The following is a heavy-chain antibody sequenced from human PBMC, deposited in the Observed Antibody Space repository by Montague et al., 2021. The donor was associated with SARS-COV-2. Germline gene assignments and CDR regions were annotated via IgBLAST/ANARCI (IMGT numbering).Heavy chain of an antibody. Sequence: SETLSLTCSGLVSWNSGADRKSTRLNPSHRLESYADFYLKKNTKYNPSLKSRVTISVDTSKNQFSLKLSSVTAADTAVYYCARGTKRVFTYDYDSSGYASDYWGQGTLVTVSS. CDR1: VSWNSGAD. CDR3: ARGTKRVFTYDYDSSGYASDY. V-gene: IGHV4-34*01. D-gene: IGHD3-22*01. J-gene: IGHJ4*02. CDR2: FYLKKNT.